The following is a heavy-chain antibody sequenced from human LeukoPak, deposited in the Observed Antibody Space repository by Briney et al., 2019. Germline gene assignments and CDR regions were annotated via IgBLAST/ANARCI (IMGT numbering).Heavy chain of an antibody. CDR1: GFTFSSYG. CDR3: AKVPAASRYYFDY. CDR2: ISYDGSNK. D-gene: IGHD2-2*01. Sequence: GRSLRLSCAASGFTFSSYGMHWVRQAPGKGLERVAVISYDGSNKYYADSVKGRFTISRDNSKNTLYLQMNSLRAEDTAVYYCAKVPAASRYYFDYWGQGTLVTVSS. J-gene: IGHJ4*02. V-gene: IGHV3-30*18.